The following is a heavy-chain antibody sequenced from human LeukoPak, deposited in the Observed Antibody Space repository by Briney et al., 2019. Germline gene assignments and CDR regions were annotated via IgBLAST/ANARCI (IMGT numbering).Heavy chain of an antibody. CDR3: ARVGVDDFWSGPLARYYFDY. CDR2: IYYSGST. J-gene: IGHJ4*02. V-gene: IGHV4-59*01. CDR1: GGSISSYY. D-gene: IGHD3-3*01. Sequence: PSETLSLTCTVSGGSISSYYWSWIRQPPGKGLEWIGYIYYSGSTNYNASLKSRVTISVDTSKNQYSLKLSSVTAADTAVYYCARVGVDDFWSGPLARYYFDYWGQGTLVTVSS.